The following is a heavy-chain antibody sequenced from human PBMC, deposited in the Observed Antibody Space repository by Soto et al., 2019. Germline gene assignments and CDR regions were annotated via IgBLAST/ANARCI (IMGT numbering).Heavy chain of an antibody. V-gene: IGHV3-23*01. D-gene: IGHD5-12*01. CDR2: ISGSGGST. J-gene: IGHJ4*02. CDR3: AKAINTRVAWLRVGLDY. Sequence: PGGSLRLSCAASGFTFSSYAMSWVRQAPGKGLEWVSAISGSGGSTYYADSVKGRFTISRDNSKNTLYLQINSLRAEDTAVYYCAKAINTRVAWLRVGLDYWGQGTLVTVSS. CDR1: GFTFSSYA.